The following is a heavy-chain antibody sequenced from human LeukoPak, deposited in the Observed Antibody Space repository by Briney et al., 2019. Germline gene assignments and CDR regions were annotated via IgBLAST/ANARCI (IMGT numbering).Heavy chain of an antibody. J-gene: IGHJ3*01. D-gene: IGHD1-1*01. Sequence: SETLSLTCTVSGGSISGYYWSWIRQPPGKGLEWIGYIFYSGSTNYNPSLKSRVTISVDTSKNQFSLKLSSVTAADTAVYYCARHVATGATDAFDLWGRGTMVTVSS. CDR3: ARHVATGATDAFDL. V-gene: IGHV4-59*01. CDR1: GGSISGYY. CDR2: IFYSGST.